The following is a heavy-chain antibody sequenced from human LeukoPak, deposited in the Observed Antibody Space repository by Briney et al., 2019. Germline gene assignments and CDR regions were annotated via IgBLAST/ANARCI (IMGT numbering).Heavy chain of an antibody. J-gene: IGHJ3*02. Sequence: KSGGSLRLSCAASGFTFISYSMNWVRQAPGKGLEWVSSISSSSSYIYYADSVKGRFTISRDNAKNSLYLQMNSLRAEDTAVYYCARDRGGSGSYYINAFDIWGQGTMVTVSS. CDR2: ISSSSSYI. V-gene: IGHV3-21*01. CDR1: GFTFISYS. CDR3: ARDRGGSGSYYINAFDI. D-gene: IGHD1-26*01.